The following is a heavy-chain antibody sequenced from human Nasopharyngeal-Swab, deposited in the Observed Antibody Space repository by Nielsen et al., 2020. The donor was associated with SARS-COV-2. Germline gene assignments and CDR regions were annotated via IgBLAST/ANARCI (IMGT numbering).Heavy chain of an antibody. D-gene: IGHD5-18*01. CDR3: ASHPERWFLFEH. CDR2: IGTAGDT. J-gene: IGHJ4*02. V-gene: IGHV3-13*01. Sequence: GGSLRLCCAASGFTFSSYDVHWVRQATGKGLEWASAIGTAGDTYYPGSVKGRFTISRDNSKNTLYLQMDNLRDDDTAVYYCASHPERWFLFEHWGQGTLVTVSS. CDR1: GFTFSSYD.